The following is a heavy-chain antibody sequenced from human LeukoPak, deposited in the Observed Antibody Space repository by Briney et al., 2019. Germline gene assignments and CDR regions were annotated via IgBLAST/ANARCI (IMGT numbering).Heavy chain of an antibody. Sequence: SETLSFTCTVSGVSMSSSPYYWGWIRQPPGKGLEWIGTIYDSGNTNYNPSLRSRLTISVDTSRNQFSLKLSSVTAADTAVYYCARHDCDSSRCSVNWFDPWGQGTLVTVSS. CDR1: GVSMSSSPYY. V-gene: IGHV4-39*01. D-gene: IGHD2/OR15-2a*01. CDR2: IYDSGNT. J-gene: IGHJ5*02. CDR3: ARHDCDSSRCSVNWFDP.